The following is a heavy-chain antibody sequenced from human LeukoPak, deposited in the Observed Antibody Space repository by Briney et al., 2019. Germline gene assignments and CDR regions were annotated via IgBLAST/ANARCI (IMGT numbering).Heavy chain of an antibody. CDR2: IRGSSFTI. V-gene: IGHV3-48*04. Sequence: GGSLRLSCAASGFTFSSDSMNWVRQAPGKGLEWISYIRGSSFTIYYADSVKGRFTIYRDNAKNSLYLQMNSLRREDTAVYYCARDPYGGNSIDAFDIWGQGTMVTVPS. CDR3: ARDPYGGNSIDAFDI. CDR1: GFTFSSDS. J-gene: IGHJ3*02. D-gene: IGHD4-23*01.